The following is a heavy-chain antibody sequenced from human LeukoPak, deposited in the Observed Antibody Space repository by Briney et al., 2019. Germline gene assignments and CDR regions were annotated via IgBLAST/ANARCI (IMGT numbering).Heavy chain of an antibody. CDR3: ARGKRGYSSSWYDY. D-gene: IGHD6-13*01. V-gene: IGHV4-34*01. CDR2: INHSGRT. Sequence: SETLSLTCAVYGGSFSGYYWSWIRQPPGKGLEWIGEINHSGRTNYNPSIKSRVTISVDTSKNQFSLKLSSVTAADTAVYYCARGKRGYSSSWYDYWGQGTLVTVSS. J-gene: IGHJ4*02. CDR1: GGSFSGYY.